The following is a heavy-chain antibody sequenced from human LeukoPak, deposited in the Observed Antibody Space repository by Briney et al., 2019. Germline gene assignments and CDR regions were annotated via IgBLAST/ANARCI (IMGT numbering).Heavy chain of an antibody. V-gene: IGHV3-53*01. CDR1: GFTVSSNY. CDR3: AREIRGGSGWQTYYYYGMDV. J-gene: IGHJ6*02. Sequence: PGGSLRLSCAASGFTVSSNYMSWVRQAPGKGLEWVSVIYSGGSTYYADSVKGRFTISRDNSKNTLYLQMNSLRAEDTAVYYCAREIRGGSGWQTYYYYGMDVWGQGTTVTVSS. D-gene: IGHD6-19*01. CDR2: IYSGGST.